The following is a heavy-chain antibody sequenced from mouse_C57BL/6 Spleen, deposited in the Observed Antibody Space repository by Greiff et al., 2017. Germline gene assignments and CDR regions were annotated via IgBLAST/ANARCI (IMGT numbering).Heavy chain of an antibody. CDR1: GYAFTNYL. D-gene: IGHD2-4*01. V-gene: IGHV1-54*01. J-gene: IGHJ3*01. Sequence: VQLQQSGAELVRPGTSVKVSCKASGYAFTNYLIEWVKQRPGQGLEWIGMINPGSGGTNYNEKFKGKATLAADKATSTAYMKLSSLTSEDSAVYFCARGGYDYQGFAYWGQGTLVTVSA. CDR2: INPGSGGT. CDR3: ARGGYDYQGFAY.